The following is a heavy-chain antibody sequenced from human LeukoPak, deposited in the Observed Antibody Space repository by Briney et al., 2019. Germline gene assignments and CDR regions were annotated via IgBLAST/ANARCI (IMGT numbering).Heavy chain of an antibody. Sequence: GSLRLSCAASGFTFSSYEMNWVRQSPGRGLEWLGNIFYNGGPYYNPSFKSRVAISVDTSKNHFSLTLNAVTAADTAVYYCASYSGIYSAFEIWSQGTLVTVSS. CDR1: GFTFSSYE. CDR2: IFYNGGP. J-gene: IGHJ3*02. D-gene: IGHD1-26*01. CDR3: ASYSGIYSAFEI. V-gene: IGHV4-59*12.